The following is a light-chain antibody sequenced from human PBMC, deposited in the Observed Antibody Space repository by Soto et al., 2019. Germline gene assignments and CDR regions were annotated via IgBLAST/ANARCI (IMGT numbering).Light chain of an antibody. CDR3: SSYARNRDIL. J-gene: IGLJ2*01. CDR1: SSDVGGYNY. Sequence: QPALTQPPSASGSPGQSVAISCTGTSSDVGGYNYVSWYQQHPGKAPKLMIYEVSKRPSGVPDRFSGSKSGSTASLTVSGLQAEDEADYYCSSYARNRDILFGGGTKLTVL. CDR2: EVS. V-gene: IGLV2-8*01.